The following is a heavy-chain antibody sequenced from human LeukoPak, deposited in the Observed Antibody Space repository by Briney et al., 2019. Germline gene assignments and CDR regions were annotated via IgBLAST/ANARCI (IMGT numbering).Heavy chain of an antibody. Sequence: PSETLSLTCAVSGGSFSGYYWSWIRQPPGKGLEWIGEVNHSGSTNYNPSLKSRVTISVDTSKNQFSLKLSSVTAADTAVYYCARVRPTVTRYYFDYWGQGTLVTVSS. V-gene: IGHV4-34*01. J-gene: IGHJ4*02. D-gene: IGHD4-17*01. CDR3: ARVRPTVTRYYFDY. CDR1: GGSFSGYY. CDR2: VNHSGST.